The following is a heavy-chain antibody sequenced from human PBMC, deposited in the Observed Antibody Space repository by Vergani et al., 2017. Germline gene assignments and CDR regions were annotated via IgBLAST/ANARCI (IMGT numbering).Heavy chain of an antibody. Sequence: QVQLVQSGAEVKKPGSSVKVSCKASGGTFSSYAITWVPQAPGQGLEWMGGIIPIFGSANYAQKFQGRVTITADESTSTAYMELSSLRFEETAVYYCARDRNIVVGPAANPAFDIWGQGTMVTVSS. CDR1: GGTFSSYA. J-gene: IGHJ3*02. CDR3: ARDRNIVVGPAANPAFDI. V-gene: IGHV1-69*01. D-gene: IGHD2-2*01. CDR2: IIPIFGSA.